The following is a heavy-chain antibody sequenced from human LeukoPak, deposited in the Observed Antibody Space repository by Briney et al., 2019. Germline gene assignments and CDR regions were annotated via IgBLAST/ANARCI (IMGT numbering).Heavy chain of an antibody. D-gene: IGHD6-13*01. CDR2: IYHSGST. Sequence: SETLSLTCAVSGYSISSGYYRGWTRQPPGKGLEWIGSIYHSGSTYYNPSLKSRVTISVDTSKNQFSLKLSSVTAADTAVYYCAGNSWYRDAFDIWGQGTMVTVSS. V-gene: IGHV4-38-2*01. CDR3: AGNSWYRDAFDI. CDR1: GYSISSGYY. J-gene: IGHJ3*02.